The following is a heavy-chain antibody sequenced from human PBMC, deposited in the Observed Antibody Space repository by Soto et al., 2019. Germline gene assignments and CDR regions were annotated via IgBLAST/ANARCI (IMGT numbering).Heavy chain of an antibody. D-gene: IGHD2-2*01. CDR3: ARDRPHCSSTTCHRSGMDV. Sequence: KTSETLSLTCTVSGGSISGGDYYWSWIRQPPGKGLEWIGYIYYSGSTSYNPSLKSRVTISVDTSKNQFSLKLSSLTAADTAVYYCARDRPHCSSTTCHRSGMDVWGQGTTVTVSS. CDR2: IYYSGST. V-gene: IGHV4-30-4*01. CDR1: GGSISGGDYY. J-gene: IGHJ6*02.